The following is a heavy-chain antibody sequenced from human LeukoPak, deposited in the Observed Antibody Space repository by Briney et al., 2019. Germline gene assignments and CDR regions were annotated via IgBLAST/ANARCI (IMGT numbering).Heavy chain of an antibody. CDR1: GDTFSSYA. Sequence: ASVKVSCKASGDTFSSYAISWVRQAPGQGLEWRGGIIPIIGTANYAQKFQGRVTITADESTSTAYRELSSLRSGDTAVYYCASGGMGDTMSAFDIWGQGTMVTVSS. CDR3: ASGGMGDTMSAFDI. V-gene: IGHV1-69*13. CDR2: IIPIIGTA. D-gene: IGHD3-22*01. J-gene: IGHJ3*02.